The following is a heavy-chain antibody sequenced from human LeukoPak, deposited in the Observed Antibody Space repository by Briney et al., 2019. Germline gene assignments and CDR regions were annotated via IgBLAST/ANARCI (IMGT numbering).Heavy chain of an antibody. CDR3: ARDMYYYGSGSYRFDY. CDR1: GYTFTGYY. V-gene: IGHV1-2*02. CDR2: INPNSGGT. D-gene: IGHD3-10*01. Sequence: ASVKVSCKASGYTFTGYYMHWVRQAPGQGLEWMGWINPNSGGTNYAQKFQGRVTMTRDTSISTAYMELSRLRSDDTAVYYCARDMYYYGSGSYRFDYWGQGTLVTVSS. J-gene: IGHJ4*02.